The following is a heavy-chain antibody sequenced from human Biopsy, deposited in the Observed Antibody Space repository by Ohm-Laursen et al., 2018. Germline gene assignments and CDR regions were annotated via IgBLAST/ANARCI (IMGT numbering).Heavy chain of an antibody. Sequence: SLRLSCTASGFTFDDYAMHWVRQTPGKGLEWVSSISWQSATRNYADSVKGRFAISRDNAKKSLYLEVDSLRDEDTALYYCVKDKDFRDAFDIWGQGTMVTASS. V-gene: IGHV3-9*01. J-gene: IGHJ3*02. D-gene: IGHD3-3*01. CDR1: GFTFDDYA. CDR2: ISWQSATR. CDR3: VKDKDFRDAFDI.